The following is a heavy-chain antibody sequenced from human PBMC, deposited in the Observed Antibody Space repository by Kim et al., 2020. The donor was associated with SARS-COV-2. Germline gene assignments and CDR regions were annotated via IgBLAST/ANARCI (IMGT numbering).Heavy chain of an antibody. V-gene: IGHV3-9*01. CDR1: GFTFGDYA. J-gene: IGHJ4*02. Sequence: GGSLRLSCAASGFTFGDYAMHWVRQAPGKGLEWVSGISWNSGSIGYADSVKGRFTISRDNAKNSLYLQMNSLRAEDTALYYCAKGPAAGTVGFDYWGQGTLVTVSS. CDR2: ISWNSGSI. D-gene: IGHD6-13*01. CDR3: AKGPAAGTVGFDY.